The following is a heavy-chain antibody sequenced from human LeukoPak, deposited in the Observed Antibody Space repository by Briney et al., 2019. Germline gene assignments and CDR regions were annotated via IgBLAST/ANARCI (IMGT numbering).Heavy chain of an antibody. CDR3: ARERVMYYYGAGSPDY. Sequence: PGGSLRLSCAASGFSFSDYSMNWVRQAPGKGLEWVSSIISSTTYTYYADSVKGRFTISRDNAKNTLYLQMNSLRAEDTAVYYCARERVMYYYGAGSPDYWGQGTLVTVSS. CDR2: IISSTTYT. J-gene: IGHJ4*02. D-gene: IGHD3-10*01. CDR1: GFSFSDYS. V-gene: IGHV3-21*01.